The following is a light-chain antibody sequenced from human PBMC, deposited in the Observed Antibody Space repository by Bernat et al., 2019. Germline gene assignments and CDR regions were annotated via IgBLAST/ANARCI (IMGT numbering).Light chain of an antibody. CDR3: SSYRGTSPRYV. Sequence: QSALTQPASVSGSPGPSITISCTGTSSDVGYYNYVSWYQHHPGKAPKLMIYDVSSRPSGVSNRFSGSKSGNTASPTISGLQAEDEADYHCSSYRGTSPRYVFGTGTKVAVL. V-gene: IGLV2-14*03. CDR2: DVS. CDR1: SSDVGYYNY. J-gene: IGLJ1*01.